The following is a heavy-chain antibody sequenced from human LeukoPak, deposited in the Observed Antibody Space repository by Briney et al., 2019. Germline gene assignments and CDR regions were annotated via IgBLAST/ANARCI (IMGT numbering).Heavy chain of an antibody. CDR2: IYYSGST. CDR1: GGSISSSSYY. CDR3: AIHVEYSSSWTHYYYYMDV. D-gene: IGHD6-13*01. V-gene: IGHV4-39*01. J-gene: IGHJ6*03. Sequence: SETLSLTCTVSGGSISSSSYYWGWIRQPPGKGLEWIGSIYYSGSTYYNPSLKSRVTISVDTSKNQFSLKLSSVTAADTAVYYCAIHVEYSSSWTHYYYYMDVWGKGTTVTVSS.